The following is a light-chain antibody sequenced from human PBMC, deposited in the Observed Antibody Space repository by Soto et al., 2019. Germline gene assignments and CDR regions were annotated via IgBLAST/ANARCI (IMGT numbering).Light chain of an antibody. J-gene: IGLJ3*02. CDR1: SSNIGAGYE. CDR3: QSYDSSLSGV. Sequence: QSVLTQPPSVSGAPGQRVTISCTGSSSNIGAGYEVHWYQQLPGTAPKLVIYGNSNRPSGVPDRFSGSKSGTSASLAITGLQAEDEADYYCQSYDSSLSGVFGGGTKLTVL. CDR2: GNS. V-gene: IGLV1-40*01.